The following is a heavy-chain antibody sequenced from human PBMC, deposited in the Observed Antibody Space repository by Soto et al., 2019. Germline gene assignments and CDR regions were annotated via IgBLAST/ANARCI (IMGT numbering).Heavy chain of an antibody. J-gene: IGHJ4*02. D-gene: IGHD3-10*01. V-gene: IGHV4-39*01. Sequence: QLQLQESGPGLVKPSETLSLTCTVSGGSISSSSYYWGWIRQPPGKGLEWIGSIYYSGSTYYNPSLKSRVTLSVDTSKNQFSLKLSSVTAADTAVYYCASWAGVRGVIEWPVLDWGQGTLVTVSS. CDR3: ASWAGVRGVIEWPVLD. CDR1: GGSISSSSYY. CDR2: IYYSGST.